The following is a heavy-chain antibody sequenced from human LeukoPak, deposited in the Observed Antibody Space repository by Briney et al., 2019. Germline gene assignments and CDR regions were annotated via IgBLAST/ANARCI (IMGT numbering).Heavy chain of an antibody. CDR2: ISGNGGTT. V-gene: IGHV3-23*01. D-gene: IGHD7-27*01. CDR1: GFTFTAYA. CDR3: AKGTVWGVRAFDV. J-gene: IGHJ3*01. Sequence: GGSLRLSCAASGFTFTAYAMNWVRQAPGKGLEWVSTISGNGGTTYYADSVKGRFTISRDNSKNTLFLQMNSLRAEDTAVYYCAKGTVWGVRAFDVWGQGTMVTVSS.